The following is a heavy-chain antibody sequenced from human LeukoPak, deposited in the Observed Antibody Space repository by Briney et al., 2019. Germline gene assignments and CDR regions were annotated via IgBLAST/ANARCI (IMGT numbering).Heavy chain of an antibody. CDR1: GYTFTSYY. V-gene: IGHV1-46*01. Sequence: ASVKVSCKASGYTFTSYYMHWVRQAPGQGLEWMGIINPSGGSTSYAQKFQGRVTMTRDTSTSTVYMELSSLRSEDTAVYYCARDIAAAGPYYYYYYMDVWGKGTTVTVSS. CDR3: ARDIAAAGPYYYYYYMDV. D-gene: IGHD6-13*01. J-gene: IGHJ6*03. CDR2: INPSGGST.